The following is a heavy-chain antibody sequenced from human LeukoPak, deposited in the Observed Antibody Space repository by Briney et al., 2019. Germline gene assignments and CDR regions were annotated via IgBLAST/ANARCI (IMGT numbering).Heavy chain of an antibody. J-gene: IGHJ3*02. CDR3: ARDLVTVTKGFDI. V-gene: IGHV4-59*11. D-gene: IGHD4-17*01. Sequence: SDTLSLTCAVSDDSFSSHYWTWIRQPPGKGLEWIGYISYIGSTNYNPSLKSRVTISIDTSKNQFSLKLSSVTAADTAVYFCARDLVTVTKGFDIWGQGTMVSVSS. CDR1: DDSFSSHY. CDR2: ISYIGST.